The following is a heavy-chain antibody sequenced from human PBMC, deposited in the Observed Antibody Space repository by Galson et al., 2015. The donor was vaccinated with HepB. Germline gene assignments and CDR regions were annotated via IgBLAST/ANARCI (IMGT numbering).Heavy chain of an antibody. CDR2: ISWNSGSI. Sequence: SLRLSCAASGFRFDDYAMDWVRQAPGKGLQWVAGISWNSGSIGYADSVKGRFTISRDNAKNSLYLQMNSLRREDTAFYYCAKAYTSSSGYHFDNWGQGTLVTVSS. J-gene: IGHJ4*02. V-gene: IGHV3-9*01. CDR1: GFRFDDYA. CDR3: AKAYTSSSGYHFDN. D-gene: IGHD6-6*01.